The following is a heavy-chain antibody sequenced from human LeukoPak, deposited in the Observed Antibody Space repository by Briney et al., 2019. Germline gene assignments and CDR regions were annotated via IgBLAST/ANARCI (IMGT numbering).Heavy chain of an antibody. CDR3: ARSTSKWTN. Sequence: SETLSLTCTVSGGSVSTFYWSWIRQPPGKGLEWIGYIYYTGSTNYNPSLKSRVTISVDTSKNQFSSKLSSLTAADTAVYYCARSTSKWTNWGQGTLVTVSS. CDR1: GGSVSTFY. J-gene: IGHJ4*02. V-gene: IGHV4-59*02. CDR2: IYYTGST. D-gene: IGHD2-2*01.